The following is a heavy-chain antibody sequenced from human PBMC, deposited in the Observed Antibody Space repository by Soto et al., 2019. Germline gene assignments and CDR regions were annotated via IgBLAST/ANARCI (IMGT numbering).Heavy chain of an antibody. D-gene: IGHD3-10*01. J-gene: IGHJ3*01. Sequence: SVKVSCKASGGTFSSYTISWVRQAPGQGLEWMGRIIPILGIANYAQKFQGRVTITADKSTSTAYMELSSLRSEDTAVYYCARDHGGPITMVRGVISFIVWGQGTMVTVSS. CDR3: ARDHGGPITMVRGVISFIV. CDR1: GGTFSSYT. V-gene: IGHV1-69*04. CDR2: IIPILGIA.